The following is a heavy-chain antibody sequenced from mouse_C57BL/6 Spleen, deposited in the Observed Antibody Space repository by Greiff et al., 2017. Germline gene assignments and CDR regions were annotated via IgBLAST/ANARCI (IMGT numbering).Heavy chain of an antibody. J-gene: IGHJ2*01. Sequence: ESGAELVKPGASVKISCKASGYAFSSYWMNWVKQRPGKGLEWIGQIYPGDGDTNYNGKLKGKATLTADKSSSTAYMQLSSLTSEDSAVYFCARDYYGSSYGVYFDYWGQGTTLTVSS. CDR3: ARDYYGSSYGVYFDY. V-gene: IGHV1-80*01. D-gene: IGHD1-1*01. CDR2: IYPGDGDT. CDR1: GYAFSSYW.